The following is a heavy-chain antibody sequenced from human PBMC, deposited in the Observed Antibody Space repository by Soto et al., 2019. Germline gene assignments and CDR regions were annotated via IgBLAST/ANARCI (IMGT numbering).Heavy chain of an antibody. CDR3: ASRLDYHDSSANVDY. CDR1: GFPFSNYW. CDR2: ISDGGGGT. V-gene: IGHV3-23*01. J-gene: IGHJ4*02. D-gene: IGHD3-22*01. Sequence: GGSLRLSCAGSGFPFSNYWMGWVRQGPGKGLEWVSGISDGGGGTYYADSVRGRFTISRDNSKNTLYLQMNSLRAEDTAVYYCASRLDYHDSSANVDYWGQGTLVTVSS.